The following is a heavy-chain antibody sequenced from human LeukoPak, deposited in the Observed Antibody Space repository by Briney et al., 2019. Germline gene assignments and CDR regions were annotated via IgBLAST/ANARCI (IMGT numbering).Heavy chain of an antibody. Sequence: VASVKVSCKASGYTFTGYYMHWVRQAPGQGLEWMGWINPNSGGTNYAQKFQGWVTMTRDTSISTTYMELSRLRSDDTAVYYCAREVGCRGGGSCRYYYYYGMDVWGQGTTVTVSS. V-gene: IGHV1-2*04. J-gene: IGHJ6*02. CDR1: GYTFTGYY. CDR3: AREVGCRGGGSCRYYYYYGMDV. D-gene: IGHD2-15*01. CDR2: INPNSGGT.